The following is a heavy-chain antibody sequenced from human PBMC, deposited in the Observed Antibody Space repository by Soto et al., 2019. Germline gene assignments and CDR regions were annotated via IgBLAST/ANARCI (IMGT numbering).Heavy chain of an antibody. CDR1: GYIFTGYY. D-gene: IGHD5-18*01. J-gene: IGHJ4*02. Sequence: ASVKVSCKASGYIFTGYYMHWVRQAPGQGLEWMGWINPNSGGTNYAQKFQGRVAMTRDTSISTAYMELSRLRSDDTAVYYCARTRGYSYGYEYYFDYWGQGTLVTVSS. V-gene: IGHV1-2*02. CDR3: ARTRGYSYGYEYYFDY. CDR2: INPNSGGT.